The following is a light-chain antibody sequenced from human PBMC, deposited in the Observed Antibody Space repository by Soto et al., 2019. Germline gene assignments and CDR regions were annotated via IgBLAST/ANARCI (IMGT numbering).Light chain of an antibody. CDR1: SGHSSYA. CDR3: QTWGTGFQV. J-gene: IGLJ2*01. Sequence: QPVLTQSPSASASLGASVRLTCTLSSGHSSYAIAWHQQQPEKGPRFLMRLDNDGSHINGDGIPDRFSGSSSGAERYLTISSLQSDDEADYYCQTWGTGFQVFGGGTKLTVL. V-gene: IGLV4-69*01. CDR2: LDNDGSH.